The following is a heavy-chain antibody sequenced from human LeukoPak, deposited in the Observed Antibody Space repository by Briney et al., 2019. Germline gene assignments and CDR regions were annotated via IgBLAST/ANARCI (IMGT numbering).Heavy chain of an antibody. CDR2: VNPNSGGT. CDR1: GYTFTGYY. D-gene: IGHD3-22*01. V-gene: IGHV1-2*02. J-gene: IGHJ3*02. Sequence: GASVKVSCKASGYTFTGYYMYWVRQAPGQGLGWMGWVNPNSGGTNYAQKFQGRVTMPRDTSISTAYMELSRLRSDDTAVYYCARGRSMIVVVRDAFDIWGQGTMVTVSS. CDR3: ARGRSMIVVVRDAFDI.